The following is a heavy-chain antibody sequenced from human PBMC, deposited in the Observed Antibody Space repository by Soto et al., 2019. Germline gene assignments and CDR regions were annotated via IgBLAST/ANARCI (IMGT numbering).Heavy chain of an antibody. CDR3: ARTPGVRGVIWWFDP. D-gene: IGHD3-10*01. Sequence: PSETLSLTCTVSGGSISSGDYYWSWIRQPPGKGLEWIGYIYYSGSTYYNPSLKSRVTISVDTSKNQFSLKLSSVTAADTAVYYCARTPGVRGVIWWFDPWGQGTLVTVSS. J-gene: IGHJ5*02. V-gene: IGHV4-30-4*01. CDR2: IYYSGST. CDR1: GGSISSGDYY.